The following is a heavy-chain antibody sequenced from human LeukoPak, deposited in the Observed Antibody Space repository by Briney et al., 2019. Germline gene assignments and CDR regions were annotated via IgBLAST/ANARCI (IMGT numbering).Heavy chain of an antibody. CDR1: GFTFSSYS. CDR2: ISSSSSYI. CDR3: AREGGGSSWYPSYYYYMDV. D-gene: IGHD6-13*01. Sequence: GGSLRLSCAASGFTFSSYSMNWVRQAPGKGLEWVSSISSSSSYIYYADSVKGRFTISRDNAKNSLYLQMNSLRAEDTAVYYCAREGGGSSWYPSYYYYMDVWGKGTTVTVSS. J-gene: IGHJ6*03. V-gene: IGHV3-21*01.